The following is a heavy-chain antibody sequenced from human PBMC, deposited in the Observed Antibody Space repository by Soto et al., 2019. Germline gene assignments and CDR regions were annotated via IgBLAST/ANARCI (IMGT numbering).Heavy chain of an antibody. D-gene: IGHD1-7*01. CDR1: GYTFTSYG. Sequence: ASVKVSCKAPGYTFTSYGISWGRQAPGQGLEWMGWISAYNGNTNYAQKLQGRVTMTTDTSTSTAYMELRSLRSDDTAVYYCARRAYNWNYGSYYYGMDVWGQGTTVTVSS. CDR3: ARRAYNWNYGSYYYGMDV. J-gene: IGHJ6*02. V-gene: IGHV1-18*01. CDR2: ISAYNGNT.